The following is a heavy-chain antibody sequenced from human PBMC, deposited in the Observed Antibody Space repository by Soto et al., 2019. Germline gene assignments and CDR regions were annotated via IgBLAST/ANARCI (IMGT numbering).Heavy chain of an antibody. V-gene: IGHV3-74*01. CDR3: AIGDRGGFDL. CDR1: GFTFDYYW. CDR2: VHSDGTTT. J-gene: IGHJ3*01. D-gene: IGHD3-10*01. Sequence: EVQLVESGGGLVQPGESLRLSCAASGFTFDYYWMHWVRQAPGKGLVWVSRVHSDGTTTTYADSVKGRFTISRDNARNTVSLQTSSLRAEDTAIYYCAIGDRGGFDLWGHGTVVTVSS.